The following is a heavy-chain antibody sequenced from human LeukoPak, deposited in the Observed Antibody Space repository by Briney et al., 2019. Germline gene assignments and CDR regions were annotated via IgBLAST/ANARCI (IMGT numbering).Heavy chain of an antibody. CDR3: AKGYSSGWSIFYY. D-gene: IGHD6-19*01. CDR1: GFTFSSYD. V-gene: IGHV3-30*18. CDR2: ISYDGSNK. Sequence: GGSLRLSCAASGFTFSSYDIHWVRQAPGKGLEWVAVISYDGSNKYYADSVKGRFTISRDNSKNTLYLQMNSLITEDTAVYYCAKGYSSGWSIFYYWGQGTLVTVSS. J-gene: IGHJ4*02.